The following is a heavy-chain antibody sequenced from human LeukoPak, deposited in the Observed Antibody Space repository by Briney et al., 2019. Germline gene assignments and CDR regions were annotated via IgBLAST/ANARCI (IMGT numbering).Heavy chain of an antibody. CDR3: ARAKDYGDPVDY. CDR2: IYSGGST. CDR1: GFTVSSDH. J-gene: IGHJ4*02. V-gene: IGHV3-53*01. D-gene: IGHD4-17*01. Sequence: QTGGSLRLSCAASGFTVSSDHMSWVRQAPGKGLEWVSVIYSGGSTYYADSVKGRFTISRDNSKNTLYLQMNSLRAEDTAVYYCARAKDYGDPVDYWGQGTLVTVSS.